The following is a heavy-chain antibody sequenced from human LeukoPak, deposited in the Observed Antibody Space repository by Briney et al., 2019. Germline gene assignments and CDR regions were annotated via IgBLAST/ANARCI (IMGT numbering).Heavy chain of an antibody. J-gene: IGHJ4*02. CDR3: ARGDHLDY. Sequence: PGGSLRLSCAAPGFTFSSYTMKWVRQAPGKGLEWVSSISSSSAYIYYADSVKGRFTISRDNANNSLYLQMNSLRAEDTALYYCARGDHLDYWGQGTLVIVSS. CDR2: ISSSSAYI. D-gene: IGHD2-21*02. V-gene: IGHV3-21*01. CDR1: GFTFSSYT.